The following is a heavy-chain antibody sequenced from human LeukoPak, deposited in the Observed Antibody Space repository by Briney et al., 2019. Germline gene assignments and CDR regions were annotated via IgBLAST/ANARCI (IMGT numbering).Heavy chain of an antibody. J-gene: IGHJ6*03. CDR1: GGSISSYY. D-gene: IGHD3-10*01. CDR3: ARDRESVRYYYYFMDV. V-gene: IGHV4-4*07. Sequence: SETLSLTCTVSGGSISSYYWSWIRQPAGKGLEWIGRIHRSGSTNYNPSLKSRLTMSVDTSKNQFSLKLSSVTAADTAVYYCARDRESVRYYYYFMDVWGKGTTVTVSS. CDR2: IHRSGST.